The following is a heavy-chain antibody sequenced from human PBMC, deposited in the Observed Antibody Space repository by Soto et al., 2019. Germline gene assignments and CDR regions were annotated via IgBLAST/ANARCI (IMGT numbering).Heavy chain of an antibody. Sequence: EVQLLESGGGLVLPGGSLRLSCAASGFTFSGFAMSWVRQAPGKGLEWVSTISGTGGDTYYADSVKGRFTISRGNSKNPVYLQMNSLGAEDTDVYYCAKGSARGGYDFNYQNWFDPWGQGTLVTVSS. CDR2: ISGTGGDT. CDR1: GFTFSGFA. CDR3: AKGSARGGYDFNYQNWFDP. J-gene: IGHJ5*02. V-gene: IGHV3-23*01. D-gene: IGHD5-12*01.